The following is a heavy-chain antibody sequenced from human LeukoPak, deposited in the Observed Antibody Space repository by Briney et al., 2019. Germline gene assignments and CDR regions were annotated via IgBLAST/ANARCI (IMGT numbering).Heavy chain of an antibody. CDR2: INHSGST. V-gene: IGHV4-34*01. CDR1: GGSFSGYY. D-gene: IGHD2-2*01. J-gene: IGHJ4*02. CDR3: ARRGVAPAARRQFDY. Sequence: SETLSLTCAVYGGSFSGYYWSWIRQPPGKGLEWIGEINHSGSTNYNPSLKSRVTISVDTSKNQFSLKLSSVTAADTAVYYCARRGVAPAARRQFDYWGQGTLVTVSS.